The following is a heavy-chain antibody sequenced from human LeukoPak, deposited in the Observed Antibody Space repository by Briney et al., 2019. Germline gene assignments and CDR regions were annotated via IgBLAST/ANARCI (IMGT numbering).Heavy chain of an antibody. CDR1: GYTFTGYY. CDR3: ARGLTFDY. CDR2: MNPNSGNT. J-gene: IGHJ4*02. Sequence: GASVKVSCKASGYTFTGYYMHWVRQAPGQGLEWMGWMNPNSGNTGYAQKFQGRVTMTRNTSISTAYMELSSLRSEDTAVYYCARGLTFDYWGQGTLVTVSS. V-gene: IGHV1-8*02.